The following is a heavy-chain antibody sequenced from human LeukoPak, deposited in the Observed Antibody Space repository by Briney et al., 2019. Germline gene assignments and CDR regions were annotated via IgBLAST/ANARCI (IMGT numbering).Heavy chain of an antibody. Sequence: GGSLRLSCAASGFSFSSYGMLWVRQAPGKGLDWVAIIWNDGSNKYYADSVRGRFTISRDNSKNTLYLQMNSLRAEDTAVYYCAKETDAFDIWGQGTMVTVSS. V-gene: IGHV3-33*06. CDR2: IWNDGSNK. CDR1: GFSFSSYG. CDR3: AKETDAFDI. J-gene: IGHJ3*02.